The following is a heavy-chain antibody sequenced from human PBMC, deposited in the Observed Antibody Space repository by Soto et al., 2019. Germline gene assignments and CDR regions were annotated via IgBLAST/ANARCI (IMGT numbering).Heavy chain of an antibody. CDR3: ASSYRGGNFDS. CDR2: IYYSGKT. Sequence: WTWIRRPPGKGLEWIGYIYYSGKTDYNPSLQSRVSISIDTSRKQFSLNLSSVTAAGTAMYYCASSYRGGNFDSWGQGTLVTVSS. V-gene: IGHV4-59*01. D-gene: IGHD6-19*01. J-gene: IGHJ4*02.